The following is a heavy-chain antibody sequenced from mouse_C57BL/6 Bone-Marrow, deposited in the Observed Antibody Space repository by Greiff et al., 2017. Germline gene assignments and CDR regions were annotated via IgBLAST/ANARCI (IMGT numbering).Heavy chain of an antibody. CDR1: GYSFTSYY. CDR3: ARREPHYFDY. Sequence: VKLLESGPELVKPGASVKISCKASGYSFTSYYIHWVKQRPGQGLEWIGWIYPGSGNTNYNEKFKGKATLTADTSSSTAYMQLSSLTSEDSAVYYSARREPHYFDYWGQGTTLTVSS. J-gene: IGHJ2*01. CDR2: IYPGSGNT. V-gene: IGHV1-66*01.